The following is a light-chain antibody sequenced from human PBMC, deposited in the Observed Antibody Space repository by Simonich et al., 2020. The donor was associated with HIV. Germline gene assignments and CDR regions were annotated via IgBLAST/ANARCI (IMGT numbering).Light chain of an antibody. CDR3: MQAVQRKFT. Sequence: DIVMTQSPLSLPVTPGEPASISCRSSQSLLHSNGYKYLDWYLQRPGQSPQLLIYLGSQRAAGVPDRFSGSGSGTDFTLKISRVEAEDVGVYYCMQAVQRKFTFGPGTKVDIK. CDR2: LGS. CDR1: QSLLHSNGYKY. V-gene: IGKV2-28*01. J-gene: IGKJ3*01.